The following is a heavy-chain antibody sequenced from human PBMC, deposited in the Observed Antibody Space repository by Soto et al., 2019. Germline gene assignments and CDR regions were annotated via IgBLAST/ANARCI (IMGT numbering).Heavy chain of an antibody. Sequence: EAQLVESGGGLVQPGGSLRLSCAASGFTFSNYEMHWVRQAPXXXXXXXSGISNNGAHTDYAKSVKGRFTISRDNSENTLYLQMGSLRXXDMALYYXARRGYGSRWPNVYMDVWGKGTTVTVSS. CDR3: ARRGYGSRWPNVYMDV. V-gene: IGHV3-64*01. CDR2: ISNNGAHT. J-gene: IGHJ6*03. CDR1: GFTFSNYE. D-gene: IGHD6-13*01.